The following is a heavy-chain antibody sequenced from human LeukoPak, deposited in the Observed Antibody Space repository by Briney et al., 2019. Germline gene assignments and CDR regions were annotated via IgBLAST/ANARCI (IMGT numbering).Heavy chain of an antibody. CDR1: GGSISSTSYY. Sequence: PSETLSLTCTVSGGSISSTSYYWAWVRQPPGKGLEWIVTIHSSGTTYYNPSLKSRVTIFVATSKNQFSLKLTSVTAADTAVYYCARHSDPTIFGVVMKTPIDYWGQGTLVTVSS. CDR2: IHSSGTT. CDR3: ARHSDPTIFGVVMKTPIDY. J-gene: IGHJ4*02. V-gene: IGHV4-39*01. D-gene: IGHD3-3*01.